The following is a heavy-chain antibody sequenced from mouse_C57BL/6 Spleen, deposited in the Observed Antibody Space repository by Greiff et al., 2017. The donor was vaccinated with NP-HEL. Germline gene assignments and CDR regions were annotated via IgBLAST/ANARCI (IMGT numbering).Heavy chain of an antibody. CDR1: GFTFPDSY. CDR3: ARFPQDYGRGYFDV. CDR2: ITHTANGYTT. D-gene: IGHD1-1*01. V-gene: IGHV7-3*01. Sequence: EVHLVESGGGLVQPGGSLSLSCAASGFTFPDSYMSLFRQPPGQALEWLGFITHTANGYTTEYSASVMGRFTISRDNSQSILYLQMNALRAEDSATYYCARFPQDYGRGYFDVWGTGTTVTVSS. J-gene: IGHJ1*03.